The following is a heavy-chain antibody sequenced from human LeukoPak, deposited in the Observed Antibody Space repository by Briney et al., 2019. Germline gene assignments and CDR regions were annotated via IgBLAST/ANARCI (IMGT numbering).Heavy chain of an antibody. J-gene: IGHJ6*03. D-gene: IGHD3-10*01. CDR1: GFTFSNAW. Sequence: GGSLRLSCAASGFTFSNAWMSWVRQAPGKGLEWVGRIKSKTDGGTTDYAAPVKGRFTISRDDSKNTLYLQMNSLKTEDTAVYYCTTVSSTRGGYYYYYYMDVWGRGTTVTVSS. V-gene: IGHV3-15*01. CDR3: TTVSSTRGGYYYYYYMDV. CDR2: IKSKTDGGTT.